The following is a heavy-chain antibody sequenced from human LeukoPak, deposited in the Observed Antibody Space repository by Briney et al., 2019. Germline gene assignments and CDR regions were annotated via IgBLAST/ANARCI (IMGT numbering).Heavy chain of an antibody. J-gene: IGHJ4*02. Sequence: PSETLSLTCTVSGGSISAYYWSWVRQPPGQGLEWIGYIYNSGSANYNPSLQSRVTILIDTSKKQFSLKVSSVTAADTAVYYCAREAAVGTGGFDYWGQGTLVTVSS. D-gene: IGHD6-13*01. V-gene: IGHV4-59*01. CDR3: AREAAVGTGGFDY. CDR1: GGSISAYY. CDR2: IYNSGSA.